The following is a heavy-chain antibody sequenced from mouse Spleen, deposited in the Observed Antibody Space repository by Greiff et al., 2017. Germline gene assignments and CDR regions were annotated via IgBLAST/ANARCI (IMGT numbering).Heavy chain of an antibody. CDR1: GYTFTSYT. J-gene: IGHJ1*01. V-gene: IGHV1-4*02. Sequence: VKVVESGAELVRPGASVKMSCKASGYTFTSYTMHWVKQRPGQGLEWIGYINPSSGYTEYNQKFKDKTTLTADKSSSTAYMQLSSLTSEDSAVYYCAIQNGSSWYFDVWGAGTTVTVSS. CDR2: INPSSGYT. D-gene: IGHD1-1*01. CDR3: AIQNGSSWYFDV.